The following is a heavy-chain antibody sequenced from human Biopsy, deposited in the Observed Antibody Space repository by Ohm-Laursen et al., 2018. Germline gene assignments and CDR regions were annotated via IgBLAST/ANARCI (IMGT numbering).Heavy chain of an antibody. J-gene: IGHJ4*01. CDR3: TKRRTAVRPFDS. Sequence: SPRLSCAASGFIFSDYGMYWVRHAPGKGLEWVSGISGSSNNIIYADSVRGRFTISRDNAKSSLYLEMNSLRSEDTAFYYCTKRRTAVRPFDSWGHGTLVTVSS. V-gene: IGHV3-9*01. CDR2: ISGSSNNI. CDR1: GFIFSDYG. D-gene: IGHD6-25*01.